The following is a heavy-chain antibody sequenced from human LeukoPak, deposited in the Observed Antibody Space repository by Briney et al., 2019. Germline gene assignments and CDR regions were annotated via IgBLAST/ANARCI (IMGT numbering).Heavy chain of an antibody. CDR2: ISGSGGST. CDR3: AKDGYSKGVYYYDSSGLSVA. J-gene: IGHJ4*02. D-gene: IGHD3-22*01. CDR1: GFTFSSYA. V-gene: IGHV3-23*01. Sequence: GGSLRLSCAASGFTFSSYAMSWVRQAPGKGLEWVSAISGSGGSTYYADSVKGRFTISRDNSKKTLYLQMNSLRAEDTAVYYCAKDGYSKGVYYYDSSGLSVAWGQGTLVTVSS.